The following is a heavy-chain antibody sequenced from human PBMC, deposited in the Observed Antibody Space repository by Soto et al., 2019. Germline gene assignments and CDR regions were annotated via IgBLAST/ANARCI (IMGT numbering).Heavy chain of an antibody. D-gene: IGHD5-18*01. V-gene: IGHV5-51*01. CDR3: ARRDGYSDY. J-gene: IGHJ4*02. CDR1: GYNILSYW. Sequence: GESLKLSCKASGYNILSYWIGWVRQMPGKGLEWMGIIYPGDSDTRYSPSFQGQVTISVDKSISTAYLQWSSLKASDTAIYYCARRDGYSDYWGQGTLVTVSS. CDR2: IYPGDSDT.